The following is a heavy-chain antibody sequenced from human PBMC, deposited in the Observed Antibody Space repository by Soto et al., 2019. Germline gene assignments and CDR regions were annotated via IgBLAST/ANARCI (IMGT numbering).Heavy chain of an antibody. CDR1: GFTFSTYS. D-gene: IGHD3-10*01. Sequence: EVQLVESGGGLVQPGGSLRLSCAASGFTFSTYSINWVRQAPGKGLEWVSYISSSTRIIYFAYSVKGRFTISRDNAKNSLYLQMNSLRAEDTAVYYCARDLPIYGGAFDIWGQGTMVTVSS. CDR2: ISSSTRII. V-gene: IGHV3-48*01. J-gene: IGHJ3*02. CDR3: ARDLPIYGGAFDI.